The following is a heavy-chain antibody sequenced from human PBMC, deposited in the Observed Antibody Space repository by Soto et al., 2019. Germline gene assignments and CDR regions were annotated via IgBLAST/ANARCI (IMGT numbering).Heavy chain of an antibody. V-gene: IGHV4-30-2*01. D-gene: IGHD3-22*01. CDR2: IYHSGST. CDR3: ARAGRYDSSGYFDY. J-gene: IGHJ4*02. CDR1: GGSISSGGYS. Sequence: LALTSDDTGGSISSGGYSWSWIRLPPGKGLEWIGYIYHSGSTYYNPSLKSRVTISVDRSKNQFSLKLSSVTAADTAGYYCARAGRYDSSGYFDYWGQGTLVTVSS.